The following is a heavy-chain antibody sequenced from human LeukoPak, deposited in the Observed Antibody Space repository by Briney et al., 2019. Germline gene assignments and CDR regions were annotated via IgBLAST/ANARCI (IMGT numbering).Heavy chain of an antibody. J-gene: IGHJ4*02. Sequence: GGSLRLSCAASGFTFDDYTMHWVRQAPGKGLEWVSLISWDGGSTYYADSVKGRFTISRDNSKNSPYLQMNSLRTEDTALYYCAKEWNGGELDYWGQGTLVTVSS. V-gene: IGHV3-43*01. CDR3: AKEWNGGELDY. CDR2: ISWDGGST. CDR1: GFTFDDYT. D-gene: IGHD1-1*01.